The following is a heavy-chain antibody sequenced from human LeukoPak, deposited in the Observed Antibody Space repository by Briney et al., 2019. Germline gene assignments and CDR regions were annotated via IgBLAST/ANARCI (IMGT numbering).Heavy chain of an antibody. CDR3: ARLSSSSWYASDC. CDR2: IYYSGST. CDR1: GGSISSYY. D-gene: IGHD6-13*01. J-gene: IGHJ4*02. Sequence: SETLSLTCTVSGGSISSYYWSWIRQPPGKGLEWIGYIYYSGSTNYNPSLKSRVTISVDTSKNQFSLKLSSVTAADTAVYYCARLSSSSWYASDCWGQGTLVTVSS. V-gene: IGHV4-59*01.